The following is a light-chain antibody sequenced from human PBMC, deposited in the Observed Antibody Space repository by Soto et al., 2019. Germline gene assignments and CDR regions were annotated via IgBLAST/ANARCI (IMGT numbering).Light chain of an antibody. CDR3: EQYHSHPYT. CDR2: KAS. Sequence: DIQMTQSPSTLSGSVGDRVTITCRASQTISSWLAWYQQKPGKAPKVLISKASSLQSGVPSRFRGSGSGTEFTLTIHGLQPDDFATYYCEQYHSHPYTFGQGTKVDIK. V-gene: IGKV1-5*03. J-gene: IGKJ2*01. CDR1: QTISSW.